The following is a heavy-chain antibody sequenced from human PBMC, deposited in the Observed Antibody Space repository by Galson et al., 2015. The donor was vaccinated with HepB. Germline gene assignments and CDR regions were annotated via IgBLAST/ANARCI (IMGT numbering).Heavy chain of an antibody. Sequence: TLSLTCTVSGGSISSSSYYWGWIRQPPGKGLEWIGSIYYSGSTYYNPSLKSRVTISEDTSKNQFSLKLSSVTAADTAVYYCASPDFLADDAFDIWGQGTMVTVSS. CDR3: ASPDFLADDAFDI. J-gene: IGHJ3*02. CDR2: IYYSGST. D-gene: IGHD3-3*01. CDR1: GGSISSSSYY. V-gene: IGHV4-39*01.